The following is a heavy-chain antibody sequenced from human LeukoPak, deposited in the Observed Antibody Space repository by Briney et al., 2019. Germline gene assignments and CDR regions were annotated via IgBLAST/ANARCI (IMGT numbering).Heavy chain of an antibody. CDR3: AKVVPAAIPPYFDY. D-gene: IGHD2-2*02. Sequence: PSETLSLTCTVSGGSISSSSYYWGWIRQPPGKGLEWIGSIYYSGSTYYNPSLKSRVTISVDTSKNQFSLKLSSVTAADTAVYYCAKVVPAAIPPYFDYWGQGTLVTVSS. CDR1: GGSISSSSYY. V-gene: IGHV4-39*01. CDR2: IYYSGST. J-gene: IGHJ4*02.